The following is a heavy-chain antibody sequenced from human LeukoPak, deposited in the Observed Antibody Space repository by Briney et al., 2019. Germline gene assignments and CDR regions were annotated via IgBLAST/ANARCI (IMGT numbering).Heavy chain of an antibody. CDR3: ARDMVVPAAIHWFDP. CDR2: IYYSGST. D-gene: IGHD2-2*01. J-gene: IGHJ5*02. CDR1: GDSISSYY. V-gene: IGHV4-59*01. Sequence: SETLSLTCTVSGDSISSYYWSWIRQPPGKRLEWIGYIYYSGSTNYNPSLKSRVTISVDTSKNQFSLKLSSVTAADTAVYYCARDMVVPAAIHWFDPWGQGTLVTVSS.